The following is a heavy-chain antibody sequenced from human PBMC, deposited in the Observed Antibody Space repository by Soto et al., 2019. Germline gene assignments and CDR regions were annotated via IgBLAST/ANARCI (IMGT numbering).Heavy chain of an antibody. V-gene: IGHV3-23*01. CDR1: GFTFSSYA. CDR2: ISGSGGST. CDR3: ATLQSEVGYYYYGMDV. D-gene: IGHD3-16*01. Sequence: GGSLRLSCAASGFTFSSYAMSWVRQAPGKGLEWVSAISGSGGSTYYADSVKGRFTISRDNSKNTLYLQMNSLRAEDTAVYYCATLQSEVGYYYYGMDVWGQGTTVTVSS. J-gene: IGHJ6*02.